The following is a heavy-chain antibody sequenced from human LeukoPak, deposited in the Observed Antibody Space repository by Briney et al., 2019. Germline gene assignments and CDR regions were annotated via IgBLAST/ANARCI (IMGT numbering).Heavy chain of an antibody. CDR2: INPSGGST. V-gene: IGHV1-46*01. CDR3: ASLEYCSSTSCYDYFDY. D-gene: IGHD2-2*01. Sequence: ASVKVSCKASGYTFTSYYMHWVRQAPGQGLEWMGMINPSGGSTSYAQKFQGRVTMTRDTSTSTVYMELSSLRSEDTAVYYCASLEYCSSTSCYDYFDYWGQGTLVTVSS. CDR1: GYTFTSYY. J-gene: IGHJ4*02.